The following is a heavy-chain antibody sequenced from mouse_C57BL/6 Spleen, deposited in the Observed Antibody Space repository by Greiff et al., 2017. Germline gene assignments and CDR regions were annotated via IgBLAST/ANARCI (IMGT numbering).Heavy chain of an antibody. J-gene: IGHJ4*01. D-gene: IGHD6-1*01. V-gene: IGHV1-81*01. Sequence: QLQLKESGAELARPGASVKLSCKASGYTFTSYGISWVKQRTGQGLEWIGEIYPRSGNTYYNEKFKGKATLTADKSSSTAYMELRSLTSEDSAVYFCARRGASLAMDYWGQGTSVTVSS. CDR1: GYTFTSYG. CDR3: ARRGASLAMDY. CDR2: IYPRSGNT.